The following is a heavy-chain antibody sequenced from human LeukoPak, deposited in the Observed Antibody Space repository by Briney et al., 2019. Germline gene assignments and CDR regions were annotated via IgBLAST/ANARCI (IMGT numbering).Heavy chain of an antibody. V-gene: IGHV3-9*01. CDR3: ARAGYYDILTGYRSFDY. J-gene: IGHJ4*02. Sequence: GGSLRLSCAASGFTFDDYAMHWVRQAPGKGLEWVSGISWNSGAIGYADSVKGRFTISRDNSKNTLYLQMNSLRAEDTAVYYCARAGYYDILTGYRSFDYWGQGTLVTVSS. D-gene: IGHD3-9*01. CDR2: ISWNSGAI. CDR1: GFTFDDYA.